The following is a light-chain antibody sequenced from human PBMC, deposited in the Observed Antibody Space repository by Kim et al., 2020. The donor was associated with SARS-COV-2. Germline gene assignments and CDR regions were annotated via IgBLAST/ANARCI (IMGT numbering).Light chain of an antibody. V-gene: IGLV3-19*01. J-gene: IGLJ3*02. CDR1: SLRSYY. CDR3: NSRDSSGNFWV. CDR2: GKN. Sequence: ALGQTVRITCQGDSLRSYYASWYQQKPGQAPVLVIYGKNNRPSGIPDRSSGSSSGNTASLTITGAQAEDEADYYCNSRDSSGNFWVFGGGTQLTVL.